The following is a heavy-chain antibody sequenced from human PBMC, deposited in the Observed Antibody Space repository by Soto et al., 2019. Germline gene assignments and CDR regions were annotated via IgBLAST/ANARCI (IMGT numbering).Heavy chain of an antibody. CDR2: VYHSGNT. J-gene: IGHJ5*02. V-gene: IGHV4-30-2*01. CDR3: ASSTYDVVAGSVWFDP. D-gene: IGHD3-16*01. Sequence: SETLSLTCAVSGGSITSGGYSWGWIRQPPGQGLEWIGYVYHSGNTYNNPSLKGRVTISLDPSRNQFSLRLNSVTAADTAVYFCASSTYDVVAGSVWFDPWGQGTLVTVSS. CDR1: GGSITSGGYS.